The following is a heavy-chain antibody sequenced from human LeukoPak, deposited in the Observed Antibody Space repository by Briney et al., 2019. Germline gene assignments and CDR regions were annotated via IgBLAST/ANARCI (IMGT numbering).Heavy chain of an antibody. D-gene: IGHD6-13*01. CDR1: GASINSYY. Sequence: KSSETLSLTCTVSGASINSYYWSWMRQPPGKGLEWIGHSFYSGSTNYNPSLKSRVTISVDRSKNQFSLKLSSVTAADTAVYYCARHGILDSSRKYYFDYWGQGTLVTVSS. CDR3: ARHGILDSSRKYYFDY. V-gene: IGHV4-59*08. J-gene: IGHJ4*02. CDR2: SFYSGST.